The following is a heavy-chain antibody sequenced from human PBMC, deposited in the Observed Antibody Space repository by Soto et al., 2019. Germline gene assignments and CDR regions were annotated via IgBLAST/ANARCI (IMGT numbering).Heavy chain of an antibody. CDR2: IDPGDSYT. Sequence: PGESLKISCKGSGYSFTSYWISWVRQMPGKGLEWMGRIDPGDSYTNYSPSFQGHVTISADKSISTAYLQWSSLKASDTAMYYCARLVDYYGSGSPYYYGMDVWGQGTTVTVSS. D-gene: IGHD3-10*01. V-gene: IGHV5-10-1*01. CDR1: GYSFTSYW. CDR3: ARLVDYYGSGSPYYYGMDV. J-gene: IGHJ6*02.